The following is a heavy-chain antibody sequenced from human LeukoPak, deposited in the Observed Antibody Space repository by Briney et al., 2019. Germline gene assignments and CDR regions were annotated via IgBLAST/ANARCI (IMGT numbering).Heavy chain of an antibody. CDR2: IYTSGST. Sequence: SETLSLTCTVSGGSISSGSYYWSWIRQPAGKGLEWIGHIYTSGSTNYNPSLKSRVTISVDTSKNQFSLKLSSVTAADTAVYYCARFYDFWSGYGRMGWFDPWGQGTLVTVSS. V-gene: IGHV4-61*09. CDR3: ARFYDFWSGYGRMGWFDP. CDR1: GGSISSGSYY. J-gene: IGHJ5*02. D-gene: IGHD3-3*01.